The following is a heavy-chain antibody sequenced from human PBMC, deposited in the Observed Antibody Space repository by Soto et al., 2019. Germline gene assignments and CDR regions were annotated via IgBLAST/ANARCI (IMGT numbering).Heavy chain of an antibody. CDR2: IYSGGST. J-gene: IGHJ3*02. V-gene: IGHV3-66*01. Sequence: GGSLRLSCAASGFTVSSNYMSWVRQAPGKGLEWVSVIYSGGSTYYADSVKGRFTISRDNSKNTLYLQMNSLRAEDTAVYYCAREASRGFFAMFAFDIWRQGPMVTVS. CDR3: AREASRGFFAMFAFDI. D-gene: IGHD3-10*02. CDR1: GFTVSSNY.